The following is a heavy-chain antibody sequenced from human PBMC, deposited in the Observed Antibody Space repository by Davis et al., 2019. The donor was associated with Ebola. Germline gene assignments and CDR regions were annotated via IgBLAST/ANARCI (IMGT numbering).Heavy chain of an antibody. V-gene: IGHV3-23*01. J-gene: IGHJ4*02. CDR1: GFTFRDSV. D-gene: IGHD3-3*01. CDR3: AKGDPYFDFWSSYYIRGYFEY. Sequence: GESLKISCAGSGFTFRDSVMNWVRQAPGKTLEWVAGIRGDGYSTYYADSVKGRFTISRDNSKNTLSLQMNGLRADDTAMYFCAKGDPYFDFWSSYYIRGYFEYWGQGALITVSS. CDR2: IRGDGYST.